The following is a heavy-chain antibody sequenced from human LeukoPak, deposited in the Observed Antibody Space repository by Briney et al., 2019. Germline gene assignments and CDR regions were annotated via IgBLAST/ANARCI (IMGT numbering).Heavy chain of an antibody. CDR3: ARSSGAFDY. CDR2: IYYSGST. Sequence: PSETLSLTCTVSGGSISSYYWSWIRQPPGKGLEWIGYIYYSGSTNHNPSLKSRVAISVDTSKNQFSLKLTSVTAADTAVYYCARSSGAFDYWGQGALVTVSS. J-gene: IGHJ4*02. V-gene: IGHV4-59*01. CDR1: GGSISSYY.